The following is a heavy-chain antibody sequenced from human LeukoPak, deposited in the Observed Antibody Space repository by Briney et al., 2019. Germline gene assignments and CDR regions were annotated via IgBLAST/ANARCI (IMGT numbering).Heavy chain of an antibody. CDR3: ARGGAYYYDSSGYYREYYFDY. Sequence: GGSLRLSCAVSGLSFSSYNMNWVRQAPGKGLEWISYITSSSTSLLYADSVRGRFTISRDNANNLLYLQMNSLRAEDTAVYYCARGGAYYYDSSGYYREYYFDYWGQGTLVTVSS. J-gene: IGHJ4*02. CDR2: ITSSSTSL. CDR1: GLSFSSYN. V-gene: IGHV3-48*01. D-gene: IGHD3-22*01.